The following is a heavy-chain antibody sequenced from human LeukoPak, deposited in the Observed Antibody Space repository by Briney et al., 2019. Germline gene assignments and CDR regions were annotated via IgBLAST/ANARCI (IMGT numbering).Heavy chain of an antibody. J-gene: IGHJ4*02. Sequence: GGSLRLSCAASAFTFSSYWMHWVRQAPGKGLEWVAVISYDGSDKFYADSVKGRFTISRDNSKNTLYLQMNSLRAEDTAVYYCAKGSSGSPPPGDYWGQGTLVTVSS. CDR2: ISYDGSDK. CDR1: AFTFSSYW. CDR3: AKGSSGSPPPGDY. V-gene: IGHV3-30*18. D-gene: IGHD3-10*01.